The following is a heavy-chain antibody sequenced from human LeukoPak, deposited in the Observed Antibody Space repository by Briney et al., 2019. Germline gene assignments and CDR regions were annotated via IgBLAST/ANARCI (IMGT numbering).Heavy chain of an antibody. V-gene: IGHV1-46*01. D-gene: IGHD3-10*01. J-gene: IGHJ6*03. CDR2: INPSGGRT. CDR3: ARGPSITMVRGGQWYYYMDV. Sequence: ASVKVSCKASGYTFTNYHMHWVRQAPGQGLEWMGIINPSGGRTSYAQKFQGRVTMTRDTSTNTVYMELSSLRSEDTAVYYCARGPSITMVRGGQWYYYMDVWGKGTTVTISS. CDR1: GYTFTNYH.